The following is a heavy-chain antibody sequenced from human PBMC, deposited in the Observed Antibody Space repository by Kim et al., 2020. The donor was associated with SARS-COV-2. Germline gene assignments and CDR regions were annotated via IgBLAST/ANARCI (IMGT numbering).Heavy chain of an antibody. CDR1: GGSISSSSYY. V-gene: IGHV4-39*01. CDR2: IYYSGST. Sequence: SETLSLTCTVSGGSISSSSYYWGWIRQPPGKGLEWIGSIYYSGSTYYNPSLKSRVTISVDTSKNQFSLKLSSVTAADTAVYYCASPTVDTAMVNYYGMDVWGQGTTVTVS. D-gene: IGHD5-18*01. J-gene: IGHJ6*02. CDR3: ASPTVDTAMVNYYGMDV.